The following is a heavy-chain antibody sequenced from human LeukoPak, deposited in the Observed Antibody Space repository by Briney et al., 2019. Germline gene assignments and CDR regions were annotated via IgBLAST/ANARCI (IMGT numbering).Heavy chain of an antibody. CDR3: AELGITMIGGV. CDR1: GFTFSTYA. Sequence: GGSLRLSCAASGFTFSTYAMHWVRQAPGKGLEWVSYISSSGSTIYYADSVKGRFTISRDNARNSLYLQMNSLRAEDTAVYYCAELGITMIGGVWGKGTTVTISS. D-gene: IGHD3-10*02. CDR2: ISSSGSTI. V-gene: IGHV3-48*03. J-gene: IGHJ6*04.